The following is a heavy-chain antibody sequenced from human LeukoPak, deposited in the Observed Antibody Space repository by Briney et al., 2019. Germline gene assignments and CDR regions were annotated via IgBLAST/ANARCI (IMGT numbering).Heavy chain of an antibody. Sequence: SVKVSCKASGGTFSSYAISWVRQAPGQGLEWMGGIIPIFGTANYAQKFQGRVTITADESTSTAYMELSSLRSEDTAVYYCARCLVAVAPISLYYYYGMDVWGQGTTVTVSS. CDR1: GGTFSSYA. V-gene: IGHV1-69*13. D-gene: IGHD6-19*01. CDR2: IIPIFGTA. CDR3: ARCLVAVAPISLYYYYGMDV. J-gene: IGHJ6*02.